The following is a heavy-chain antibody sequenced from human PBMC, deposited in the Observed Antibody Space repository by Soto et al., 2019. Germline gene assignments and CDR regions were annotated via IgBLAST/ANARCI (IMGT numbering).Heavy chain of an antibody. CDR1: GGSISSGDYY. J-gene: IGHJ4*02. CDR3: ARDNGVGH. Sequence: PSETLSLTCTVSGGSISSGDYYWSWIRQPPGKGLEWIGYIYDSGSTYYNSSLKSRVNITLDTSKNQFSLKLTSVTAADTAVYYCARDNGVGHWGQGTLVTVPQ. CDR2: IYDSGST. D-gene: IGHD2-8*01. V-gene: IGHV4-30-4*01.